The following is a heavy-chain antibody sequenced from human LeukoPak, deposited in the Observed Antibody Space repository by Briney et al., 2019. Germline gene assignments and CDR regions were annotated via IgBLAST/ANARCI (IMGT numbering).Heavy chain of an antibody. V-gene: IGHV3-15*01. CDR2: VNRNTDGETT. CDR1: GFTFSNSW. CDR3: TPGVYISGTTDY. Sequence: PGGSLRLSCAASGFTFSNSWMHWLRQAPGKGLDWVGRVNRNTDGETTDYAAHVKDRITSSRDDAKITLELHMNSLKAQDRDVYNSTPGVYISGTTDYWGQGTLVTVSS. J-gene: IGHJ4*02. D-gene: IGHD2-8*01.